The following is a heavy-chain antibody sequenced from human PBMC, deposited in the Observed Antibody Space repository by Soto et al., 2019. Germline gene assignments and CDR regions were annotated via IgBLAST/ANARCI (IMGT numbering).Heavy chain of an antibody. Sequence: PSETLSLTCTVSGVSVSSDNWWSWARQSPGKGLEWIGEIFHGVNTNYNPSLKSRVIISVXXSXXXFXLXXTSXTPADTAVYYCAKNGWYSADVWGQGTMVTVSS. J-gene: IGHJ3*01. V-gene: IGHV4-4*02. CDR3: AKNGWYSADV. CDR1: GVSVSSDNW. CDR2: IFHGVNT. D-gene: IGHD2-21*01.